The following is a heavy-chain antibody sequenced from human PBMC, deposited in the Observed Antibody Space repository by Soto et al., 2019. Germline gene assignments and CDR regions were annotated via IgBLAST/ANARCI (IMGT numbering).Heavy chain of an antibody. V-gene: IGHV2-5*01. CDR3: AHSLPSSSPPKGRAFDL. D-gene: IGHD6-13*01. CDR1: GFSLSTSGVG. CDR2: IYWNDDK. J-gene: IGHJ3*01. Sequence: QITLKESGPTLVKPTQTLTLTCTFSGFSLSTSGVGVGWIRQPPGKALEWLALIYWNDDKRYSPSLKSRLTITKDTSKNQVVLTMTNMDPVDTATYYCAHSLPSSSPPKGRAFDLWGQGTMVTVSS.